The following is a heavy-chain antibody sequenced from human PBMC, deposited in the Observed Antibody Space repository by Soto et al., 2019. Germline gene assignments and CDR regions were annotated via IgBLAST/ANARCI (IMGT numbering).Heavy chain of an antibody. CDR2: FYHSGNS. D-gene: IGHD3-16*02. J-gene: IGHJ6*02. V-gene: IGHV4-59*01. CDR3: ARTGDDMITSGGLLVNFYPLDV. CDR1: GGSISSYY. Sequence: QVRLQESGPGLVKPSETLSLTCSVSGGSISSYYWSWIRQPPGKGLEWIGYFYHSGNSNYNPSLKSRVTISVDTSKNQISLKVTSVTAADTAVYYCARTGDDMITSGGLLVNFYPLDVWGQGTTVTVSS.